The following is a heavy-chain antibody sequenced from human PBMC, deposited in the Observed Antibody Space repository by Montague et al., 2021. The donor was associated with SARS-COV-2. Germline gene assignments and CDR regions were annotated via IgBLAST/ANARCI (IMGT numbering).Heavy chain of an antibody. J-gene: IGHJ4*02. Sequence: CAISGDSVASNRVAWSWLRQSPSRDLEWVGRTYYRSKWYSDYAPSVRGRLTVNPDASKNEFSLELNYVTPEDTAVYYCVRYSGWFYFDFWGQGTLVTVSS. CDR3: VRYSGWFYFDF. V-gene: IGHV6-1*01. D-gene: IGHD6-19*01. CDR1: GDSVASNRVA. CDR2: TYYRSKWYS.